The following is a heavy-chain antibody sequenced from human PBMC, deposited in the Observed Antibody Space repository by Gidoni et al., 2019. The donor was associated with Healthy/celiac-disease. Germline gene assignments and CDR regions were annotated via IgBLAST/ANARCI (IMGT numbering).Heavy chain of an antibody. CDR3: ARDILGFGEFNDAFDI. CDR1: GFTFRSSS. J-gene: IGHJ3*02. V-gene: IGHV3-48*04. D-gene: IGHD3-10*01. Sequence: EVPLVESGGGLVQHGGSLSLSCAASGFTFRSSSMNWVRQAPGKGLEWVSYISSSSSTIYYADSVKGRFTISRDNAKNSLYLQMNSLRAEDTAVYYCARDILGFGEFNDAFDIWGQGTMVTVSS. CDR2: ISSSSSTI.